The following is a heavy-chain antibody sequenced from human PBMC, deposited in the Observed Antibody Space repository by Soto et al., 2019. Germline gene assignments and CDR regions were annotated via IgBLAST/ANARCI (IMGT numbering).Heavy chain of an antibody. CDR2: IYHSGNT. J-gene: IGHJ4*02. CDR1: GGSITTGGSY. V-gene: IGHV4-31*03. D-gene: IGHD2-2*02. CDR3: ARARFQVLYGKPYFDS. Sequence: SETLSLTCTVSGGSITTGGSYLSWIRQHPGKGLEWIGNIYHSGNTYYNPSLKSRLTISVDTSKNHFSLMVDSVTAADTAVYYCARARFQVLYGKPYFDSWGQGTLVTVS.